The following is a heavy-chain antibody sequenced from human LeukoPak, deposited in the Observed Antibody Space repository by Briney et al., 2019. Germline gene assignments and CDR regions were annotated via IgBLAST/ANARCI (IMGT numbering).Heavy chain of an antibody. J-gene: IGHJ3*02. CDR2: VNHSGST. V-gene: IGHV4-34*01. CDR1: GGSFSGHY. Sequence: SETLSLTCAVYGGSFSGHYWTWIRQSPGKGLEWIGEVNHSGSTNYNPSLKSRLTISVDTSKNQFSLKLSSVTAADTAVYYCARQGTGDAFDIWGQGTMVTVSS. CDR3: ARQGTGDAFDI. D-gene: IGHD1-14*01.